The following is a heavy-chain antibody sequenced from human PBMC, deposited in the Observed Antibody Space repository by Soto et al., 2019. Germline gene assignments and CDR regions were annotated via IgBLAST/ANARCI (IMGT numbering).Heavy chain of an antibody. Sequence: APVNVSCKVSGYTLTEVSMHWVRETPGKGLEWMGGFDPEDGETIYAQKFQGRVTMTEDTSTDTAYMELSSLRSEDTAVYYCATSYLGAYDAFDIWGQGTMVTVSS. CDR3: ATSYLGAYDAFDI. CDR1: GYTLTEVS. CDR2: FDPEDGET. V-gene: IGHV1-24*01. D-gene: IGHD1-26*01. J-gene: IGHJ3*02.